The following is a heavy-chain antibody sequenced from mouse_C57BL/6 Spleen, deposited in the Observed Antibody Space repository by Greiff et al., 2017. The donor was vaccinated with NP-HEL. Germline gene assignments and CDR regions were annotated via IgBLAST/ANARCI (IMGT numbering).Heavy chain of an antibody. CDR3: ARHGHYDYDVDWFAY. J-gene: IGHJ3*01. V-gene: IGHV5-6*01. CDR1: GFTFSSYG. D-gene: IGHD2-4*01. CDR2: ISSGGSYT. Sequence: EVHLVESGGDLVKPGGSLKLSCAASGFTFSSYGMSWVRQTPDKRLEWVATISSGGSYTYYPDSVKGRFTISRDNAKNTLYLQMSSLKSEDTAMYYCARHGHYDYDVDWFAYWGQGTLVTVSA.